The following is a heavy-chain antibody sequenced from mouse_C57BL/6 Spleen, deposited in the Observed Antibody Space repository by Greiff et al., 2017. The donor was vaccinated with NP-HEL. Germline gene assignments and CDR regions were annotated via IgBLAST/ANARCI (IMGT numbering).Heavy chain of an antibody. CDR1: GYAFSSSW. CDR2: IYPGDGDT. V-gene: IGHV1-82*01. CDR3: ARSYYDSQFAY. D-gene: IGHD2-4*01. J-gene: IGHJ3*01. Sequence: VKLMESGPELVKPGASVKISCKASGYAFSSSWMNWVKQRPGKGLEWIGRIYPGDGDTNYNGKFKGKATLTADKSSSTAYMQLSSLTSEDSAVYFCARSYYDSQFAYWGQGTLVTVSA.